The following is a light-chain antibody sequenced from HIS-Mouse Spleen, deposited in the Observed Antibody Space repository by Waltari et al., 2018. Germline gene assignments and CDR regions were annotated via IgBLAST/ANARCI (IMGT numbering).Light chain of an antibody. CDR3: SSYTSSSTWV. CDR2: DVS. Sequence: QSALTQPASVSGSPGQSITIPCPGTSSDVGCYHYVPWYQQHPGKAPNLMIYDVSNRPSGVSNRFSGSKSGNTASLTISGLQAEDEADYYCSSYTSSSTWVFGGGTKLTVL. CDR1: SSDVGCYHY. V-gene: IGLV2-14*03. J-gene: IGLJ3*02.